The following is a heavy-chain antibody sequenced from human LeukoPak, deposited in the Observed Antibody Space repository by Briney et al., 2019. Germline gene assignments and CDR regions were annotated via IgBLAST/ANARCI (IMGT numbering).Heavy chain of an antibody. Sequence: GGSLRLSCAASVFTFSSYWMSWVRQAPAKGREWVANIKQDGSEKYYVDSVKGRFTISRDNAKNSLYLQMNSLRAEDTAVYYCARETYYDSSGYYDAFDIWGQGTMVSVFS. CDR1: VFTFSSYW. J-gene: IGHJ3*02. CDR3: ARETYYDSSGYYDAFDI. D-gene: IGHD3-22*01. V-gene: IGHV3-7*01. CDR2: IKQDGSEK.